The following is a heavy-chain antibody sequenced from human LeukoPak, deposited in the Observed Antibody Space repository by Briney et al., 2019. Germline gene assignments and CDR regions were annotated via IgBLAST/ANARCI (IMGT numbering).Heavy chain of an antibody. Sequence: PGGSLSLSCAAPGFTFSNYPMTWVPKAPGMGLEWVSAISGIGGSTYYADSVKGRFTISRDNSKNTLYLQMNSLRAEDTAVYYCAKDGRRWKTYYYGSGSYPEWGQGTLVTVSS. D-gene: IGHD3-10*01. CDR1: GFTFSNYP. CDR2: ISGIGGST. V-gene: IGHV3-23*01. CDR3: AKDGRRWKTYYYGSGSYPE. J-gene: IGHJ4*02.